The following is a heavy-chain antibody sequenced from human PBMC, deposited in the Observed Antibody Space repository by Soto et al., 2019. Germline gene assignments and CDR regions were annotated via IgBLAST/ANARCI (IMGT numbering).Heavy chain of an antibody. CDR1: GLTFSSYA. J-gene: IGHJ4*02. Sequence: GVSLRRSGAASGLTFSSYAMMWVRQSPGKGLEWVSAISGSGGSTYYADSVNGRFTISRDNSKNTLYLQMNSLRAEDTAVYYCAKDSPYYYDSSGYYFDYWGQGTLVTVSS. V-gene: IGHV3-23*01. CDR2: ISGSGGST. CDR3: AKDSPYYYDSSGYYFDY. D-gene: IGHD3-22*01.